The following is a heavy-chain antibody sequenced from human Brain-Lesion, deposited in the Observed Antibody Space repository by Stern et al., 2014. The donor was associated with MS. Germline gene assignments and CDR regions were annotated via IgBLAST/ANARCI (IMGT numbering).Heavy chain of an antibody. J-gene: IGHJ5*02. CDR3: AGEEDIRYCSGGSCTGNWFDP. CDR1: GGSVSSTSYA. CDR2: IYYSGNT. V-gene: IGHV4-39*01. D-gene: IGHD2-15*01. Sequence: VQLVESGPGLVKPSETLSLTCTVAGGSVSSTSYAWAWIRQPPGKGLEGIGTIYYSGNTYYSPPLKSRLTISLDTSKNQFSLQLRSVTAADTAVYYCAGEEDIRYCSGGSCTGNWFDPWGQGTLVTVSS.